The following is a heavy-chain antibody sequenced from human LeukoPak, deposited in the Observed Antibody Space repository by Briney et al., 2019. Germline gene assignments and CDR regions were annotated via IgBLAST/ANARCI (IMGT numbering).Heavy chain of an antibody. CDR1: GFTFSSYS. J-gene: IGHJ4*02. Sequence: GGSLRLSCAASGFTFSSYSMNWVRQAPGKGLEWVSYISSSSSTIYYADSVKGRFTISRDNSKNTLYLQMNSLRAEDTAVYYCARPLRAMARQWLGPFDYWGQGTLVTVSS. V-gene: IGHV3-48*01. CDR3: ARPLRAMARQWLGPFDY. D-gene: IGHD6-19*01. CDR2: ISSSSSTI.